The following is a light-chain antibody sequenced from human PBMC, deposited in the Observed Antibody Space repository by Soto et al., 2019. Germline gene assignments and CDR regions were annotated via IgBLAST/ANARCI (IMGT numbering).Light chain of an antibody. V-gene: IGLV7-46*01. Sequence: HAVVTQTPSLTVSPGGPVTLTWGSSTGAVTSGHYPYWFQQKPGQAPRTLIYDTINNHSWTPARFSGSLLGGKAALTLSGAQTEDEAVYYCLLSYTGPYVFGTGTKVTVL. J-gene: IGLJ1*01. CDR1: TGAVTSGHY. CDR3: LLSYTGPYV. CDR2: DTI.